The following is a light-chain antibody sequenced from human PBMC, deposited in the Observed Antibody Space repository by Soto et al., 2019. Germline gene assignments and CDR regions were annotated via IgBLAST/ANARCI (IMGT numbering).Light chain of an antibody. V-gene: IGKV3-15*01. CDR1: QSISDT. J-gene: IGKJ1*01. Sequence: EIVMTQSPATLSVSPGGRATLSCRASQSISDTLAWYQQKPGQAPRLLIYGASTRAPGFPARFSGSGSGTDFTLTISSLQSEDLAVYYCQQYNNWPWTFGQGTKV. CDR2: GAS. CDR3: QQYNNWPWT.